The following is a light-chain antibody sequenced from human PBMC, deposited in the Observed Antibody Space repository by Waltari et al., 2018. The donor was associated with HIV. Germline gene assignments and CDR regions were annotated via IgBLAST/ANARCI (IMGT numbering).Light chain of an antibody. Sequence: QSVLTPPPSSSRTPGPRAPISCSTAISNIRSNTVNWYQQLPGTAPKILIYTTNQRPSGVPDRFSGSKSGASASRAISGLQSDDEADYYCATWDDSMNGTVFGGGTKLTVL. CDR3: ATWDDSMNGTV. CDR2: TTN. CDR1: ISNIRSNT. J-gene: IGLJ3*02. V-gene: IGLV1-44*01.